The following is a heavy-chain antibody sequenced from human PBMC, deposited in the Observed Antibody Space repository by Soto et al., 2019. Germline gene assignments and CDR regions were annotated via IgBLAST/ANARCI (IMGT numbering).Heavy chain of an antibody. V-gene: IGHV4-4*02. CDR1: SGSIGTTNW. D-gene: IGHD2-8*01. CDR2: IFHSGNT. CDR3: ARRTWGMDV. Sequence: VQLQESGPGLVKPSGTLSLTCAVSSGSIGTTNWWSWVRQTPGKGLEWIGEIFHSGNTYYNPSLASRVTISVDTSTNQFSLNLRSVTAADTAVYYCARRTWGMDVWGQGTTVTVSS. J-gene: IGHJ6*02.